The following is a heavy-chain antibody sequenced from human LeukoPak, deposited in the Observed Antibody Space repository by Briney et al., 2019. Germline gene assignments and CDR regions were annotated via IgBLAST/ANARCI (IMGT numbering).Heavy chain of an antibody. CDR1: GGSISSYY. D-gene: IGHD4-23*01. Sequence: SETLSLTCTVSGGSISSYYWSWIRQPPGKGLEWIGYIYYSGSTNYNPSLKSRVTISVDTSKNQFSLKLSPVTAADTAVYYCARGSHATTVVIDYWGQGTLVTVSS. J-gene: IGHJ4*02. CDR3: ARGSHATTVVIDY. CDR2: IYYSGST. V-gene: IGHV4-59*01.